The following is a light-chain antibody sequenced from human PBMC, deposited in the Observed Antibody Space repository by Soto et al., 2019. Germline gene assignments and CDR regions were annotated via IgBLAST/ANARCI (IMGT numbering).Light chain of an antibody. V-gene: IGKV4-1*01. CDR2: WAS. CDR3: QQYYSIPWT. Sequence: DIVMTQSPDSLAVSLGERATINCKSSQSVLYSSNNKNYLTWYQQKPGQPPKLLIYWASTRESGVPDRFSGSGSGTDFTLSISSLQAEDVAVYYCQQYYSIPWTLGQGTKVEIK. J-gene: IGKJ1*01. CDR1: QSVLYSSNNKNY.